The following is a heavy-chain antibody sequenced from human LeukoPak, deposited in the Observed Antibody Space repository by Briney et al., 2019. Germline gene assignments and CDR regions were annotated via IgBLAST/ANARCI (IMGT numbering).Heavy chain of an antibody. V-gene: IGHV4-61*09. CDR3: ARRGSYWDLDY. D-gene: IGHD1-26*01. J-gene: IGHJ4*02. Sequence: PSQTLSLTCTVSGGSISSSSFYWSWIRQPAGKELEWIGEIYHSGSTNYNPSLKSRVTISVDKSKNQFSLKLSSVTAADTAVYYCARRGSYWDLDYWGQGTLVTVSS. CDR2: IYHSGST. CDR1: GGSISSSSFY.